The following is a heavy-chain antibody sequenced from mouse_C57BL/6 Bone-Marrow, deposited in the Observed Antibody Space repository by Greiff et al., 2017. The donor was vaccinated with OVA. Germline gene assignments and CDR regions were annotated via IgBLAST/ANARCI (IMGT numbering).Heavy chain of an antibody. V-gene: IGHV2-5*01. CDR2: IWSGGST. CDR3: ATITTVPAGYFDV. J-gene: IGHJ1*03. D-gene: IGHD1-1*01. CDR1: GFSFTSYG. Sequence: QVQLKESGPGLVQPSQCLSITCTVSGFSFTSYGVHWVRQSPGKGLEWLGEIWSGGSTDYNAAFMSRLSITKDNSKSQVFFKMNSLQADDTAIYYCATITTVPAGYFDVWGTGTTVTVSS.